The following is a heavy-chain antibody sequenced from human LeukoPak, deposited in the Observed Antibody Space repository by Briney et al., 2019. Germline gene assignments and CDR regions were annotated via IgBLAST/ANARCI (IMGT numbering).Heavy chain of an antibody. CDR2: IYYSGST. J-gene: IGHJ2*01. CDR1: GGSISSSSYY. V-gene: IGHV4-39*01. Sequence: SETLSLTCTVSGGSISSSSYYWGWIRQPPGKGLEWIGSIYYSGSTYYNPSLKSRVTISVDTSKNQFSLKLSSVTAADTAVYYCASTHYDFWSGYEHWYSDLWGRGTLVTVSS. CDR3: ASTHYDFWSGYEHWYSDL. D-gene: IGHD3-3*01.